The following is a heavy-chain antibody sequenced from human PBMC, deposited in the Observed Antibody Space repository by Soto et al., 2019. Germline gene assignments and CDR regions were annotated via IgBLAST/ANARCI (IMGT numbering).Heavy chain of an antibody. Sequence: GWSLRLSCAASGFTFSSYSMNWVRQAPGKGLEWVSYISGSTNTIYYADSVKGRFTISRDNAKDSLYLQMNSLRDEDTAVYYYTRANYSGDYMYYYYVMDFWGQGTTVTVS. V-gene: IGHV3-48*02. D-gene: IGHD1-26*01. J-gene: IGHJ6*02. CDR1: GFTFSSYS. CDR3: TRANYSGDYMYYYYVMDF. CDR2: ISGSTNTI.